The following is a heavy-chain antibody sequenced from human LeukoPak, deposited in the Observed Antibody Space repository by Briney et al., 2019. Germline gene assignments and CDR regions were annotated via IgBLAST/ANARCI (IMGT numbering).Heavy chain of an antibody. CDR2: IHYSGST. D-gene: IGHD3-3*01. V-gene: IGHV4-59*01. Sequence: SGTLSLTCAVSGGSISNYYWSWIRQPPGKGLEWIGYIHYSGSTNNNPSLKSRVTISVDTSKNQFSLKLTSVTAADTAVYYCARNYDFWSGYLDYWGQGTLVTVSS. CDR1: GGSISNYY. CDR3: ARNYDFWSGYLDY. J-gene: IGHJ4*02.